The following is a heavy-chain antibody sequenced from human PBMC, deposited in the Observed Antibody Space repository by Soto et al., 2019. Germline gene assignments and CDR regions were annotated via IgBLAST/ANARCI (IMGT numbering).Heavy chain of an antibody. D-gene: IGHD3-10*01. CDR2: MNANVDAT. CDR1: GFTFSTSD. Sequence: QVQLVQSGAEVKKPGASVKVSCKASGFTFSTSDINWVRQAPGQGLQWMGWMNANVDATDSPQEFKGRVTMTWNASISTAYMELSNLKSDDTAVYYCAREVVDGSSLWLDPWGQGTLVTVSS. CDR3: AREVVDGSSLWLDP. V-gene: IGHV1-8*01. J-gene: IGHJ5*02.